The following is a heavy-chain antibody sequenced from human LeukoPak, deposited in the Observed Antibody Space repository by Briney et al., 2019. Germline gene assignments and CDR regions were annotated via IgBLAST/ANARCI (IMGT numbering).Heavy chain of an antibody. CDR2: IYYSGST. CDR1: GGSISSGGYY. V-gene: IGHV4-31*03. D-gene: IGHD3-22*01. J-gene: IGHJ4*02. Sequence: PSETLSLTCTVSGGSISSGGYYWSWIRQHPGKGLEWFGYIYYSGSTYYNPSLKSRVTISVDTSKNQFSLKLSSVTAADTAVYYCARTAHYDSSVDYWGQGTLVTVSS. CDR3: ARTAHYDSSVDY.